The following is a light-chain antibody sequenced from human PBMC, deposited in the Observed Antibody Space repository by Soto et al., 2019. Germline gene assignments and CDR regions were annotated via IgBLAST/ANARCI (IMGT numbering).Light chain of an antibody. CDR3: QQSYSTPPYT. V-gene: IGKV1-39*01. Sequence: DIQMTQSPSSLSASVGDRVTITCRASQSISNDLYWYQQKPGNAPKLLIYAASSLQGGVQSRFSGSGSGKDFTLTISSLQPEDFATYYCQQSYSTPPYTFGQGTRLEIK. CDR1: QSISND. CDR2: AAS. J-gene: IGKJ2*01.